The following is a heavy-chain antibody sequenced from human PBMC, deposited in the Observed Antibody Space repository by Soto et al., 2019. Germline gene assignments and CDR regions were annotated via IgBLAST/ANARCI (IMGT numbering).Heavy chain of an antibody. CDR2: ISAHSGNT. D-gene: IGHD1-1*01. CDR3: ARGRYGDY. J-gene: IGHJ4*02. V-gene: IGHV1-18*01. Sequence: QVHLVQSGAEVKKPGASVKVSCKASGYTFTSYGITWVRQAPGQGLEWMGWISAHSGNTDYAQKVQGRVIVTRDTSTSTAYMELRGLISDYTAVYCCARGRYGDYWGQGALVTVSS. CDR1: GYTFTSYG.